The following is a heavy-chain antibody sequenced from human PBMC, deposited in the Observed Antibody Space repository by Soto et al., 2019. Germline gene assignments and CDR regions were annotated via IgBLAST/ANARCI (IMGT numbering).Heavy chain of an antibody. D-gene: IGHD2-2*01. CDR2: ISSSGSTI. CDR1: GFTFSDYY. CDR3: ARDFKRRXVLVPAATKDDAFDI. Sequence: GGSLRLSCAASGFTFSDYYMSWIRQAPGKGLEWVSYISSSGSTIYYADSVKGRFTISRDNAKNSLYLQMNSLRAEDTAVYYCARDFKRRXVLVPAATKDDAFDIWGQGTMVTVSS. J-gene: IGHJ3*02. V-gene: IGHV3-11*01.